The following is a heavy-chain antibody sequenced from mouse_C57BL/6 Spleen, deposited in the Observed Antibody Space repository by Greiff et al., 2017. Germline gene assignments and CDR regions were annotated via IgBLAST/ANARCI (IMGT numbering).Heavy chain of an antibody. D-gene: IGHD3-2*02. J-gene: IGHJ3*01. V-gene: IGHV1-39*01. CDR3: AVSSGFLAWFAY. CDR2: INPNYGTT. CDR1: GYSFTDYY. Sequence: EVQLVESGPELVKPGASVKISCKASGYSFTDYYMNWVKQSHGKSLEWIGVINPNYGTTGYDQKFKGKATLTVDQSSITAYMQLNSLTSEDSAVYDCAVSSGFLAWFAYWGQGTLVTVSA.